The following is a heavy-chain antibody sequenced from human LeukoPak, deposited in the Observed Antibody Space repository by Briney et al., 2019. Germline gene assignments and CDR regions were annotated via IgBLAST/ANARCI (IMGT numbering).Heavy chain of an antibody. V-gene: IGHV1-69*06. J-gene: IGHJ4*02. Sequence: SVKVSCKVSGYIFTELSIQWVRQAPGQGLEWMGGIIPIFGTANYAQKFQGRVTITADKSTSTAYMELSSLRSEDTAVYYCAREGGFYYLDYWGQGTLVTVSS. CDR2: IIPIFGTA. D-gene: IGHD3-3*01. CDR1: GYIFTELS. CDR3: AREGGFYYLDY.